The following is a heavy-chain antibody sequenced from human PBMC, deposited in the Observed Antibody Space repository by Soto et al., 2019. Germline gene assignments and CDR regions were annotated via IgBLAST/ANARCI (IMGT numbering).Heavy chain of an antibody. CDR2: ILFDGNKK. J-gene: IGHJ5*02. D-gene: IGHD1-26*01. CDR1: GFIFSDYA. V-gene: IGHV3-30*18. CDR3: VKYGAQTFSGGYLYS. Sequence: GGSLSLSCSASGFIFSDYAMHWVRHAPGKGMEWVAVILFDGNKKYYADSVKGRFTISRDNSKNTLYLQMNSLRAQDTAVYYCVKYGAQTFSGGYLYSWGQGSLVTVSS.